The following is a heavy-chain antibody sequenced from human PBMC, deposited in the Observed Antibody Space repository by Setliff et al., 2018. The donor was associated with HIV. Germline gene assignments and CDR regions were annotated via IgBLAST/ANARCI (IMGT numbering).Heavy chain of an antibody. CDR2: IYHSGIS. CDR1: GGSFTGYY. J-gene: IGHJ4*02. D-gene: IGHD2-21*01. CDR3: ARVRLRVPPSIFDY. V-gene: IGHV4-34*01. Sequence: SQTLSLTCAVYGGSFTGYYWSWIRQSPERGLEWIGDIYHSGISNYNPSLKSRVTLSIDTSKNQFSLKLRPVTAADTAVYYCARVRLRVPPSIFDYWGQGTRVTVSS.